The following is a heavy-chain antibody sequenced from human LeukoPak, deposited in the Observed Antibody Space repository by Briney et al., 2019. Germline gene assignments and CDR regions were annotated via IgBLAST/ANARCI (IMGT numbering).Heavy chain of an antibody. CDR3: ARDSWVSSGSNYFDY. Sequence: GASVKVSCKASGYTFTSYGISWARQAPGQGLEWLGWISAYNGNTNYAQKLQGRVTMTTDTSTSTAFMELRSLRSDDTAVYYCARDSWVSSGSNYFDYWGQGTLVTVSS. D-gene: IGHD3-22*01. CDR2: ISAYNGNT. CDR1: GYTFTSYG. V-gene: IGHV1-18*01. J-gene: IGHJ4*02.